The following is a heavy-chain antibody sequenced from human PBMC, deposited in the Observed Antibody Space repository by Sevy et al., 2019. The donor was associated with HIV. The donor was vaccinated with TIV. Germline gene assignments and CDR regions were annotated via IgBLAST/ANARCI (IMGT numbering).Heavy chain of an antibody. CDR3: ARDLNYYDSSGYLVDAFDI. CDR1: GFTFSSYW. V-gene: IGHV3-7*01. D-gene: IGHD3-22*01. Sequence: GGSLRLSCAASGFTFSSYWMSWVRQAPGKGLEWVANIKQDGSEKYYVDSVKGRFTISRDNAKNSRYLQMNSLRAEDTAVYYCARDLNYYDSSGYLVDAFDIWGQGTMVTVSS. J-gene: IGHJ3*02. CDR2: IKQDGSEK.